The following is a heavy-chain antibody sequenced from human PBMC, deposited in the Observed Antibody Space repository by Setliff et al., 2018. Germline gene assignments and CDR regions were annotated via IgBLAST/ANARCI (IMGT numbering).Heavy chain of an antibody. J-gene: IGHJ5*02. V-gene: IGHV1-3*01. CDR3: ARDTYIGDFWSGYYIQGQFDP. Sequence: GGSVKVSCKASGYTFTSYAMHWVRQAPGQRLEWMGWINAGNGNTKYSQKFQGRVTITRDTSAKTAYMELSSLRSEDTAVYYCARDTYIGDFWSGYYIQGQFDPWGQGTLVTVSS. CDR2: INAGNGNT. D-gene: IGHD3-3*01. CDR1: GYTFTSYA.